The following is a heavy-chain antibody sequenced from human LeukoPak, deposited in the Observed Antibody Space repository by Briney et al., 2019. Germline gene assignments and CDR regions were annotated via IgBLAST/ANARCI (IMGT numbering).Heavy chain of an antibody. CDR2: IYYSGST. CDR3: ARRSRTHYYYYMDV. D-gene: IGHD6-13*01. V-gene: IGHV4-59*01. J-gene: IGHJ6*03. CDR1: GGSISSYY. Sequence: PSETLSLTCTVSGGSISSYYWSWIRQPPGKGLEWIGYIYYSGSTNYNPSLTSRVTISVDTSKNQFSLKLSSVTAADTAVYYCARRSRTHYYYYMDVWGKGTTVTVSS.